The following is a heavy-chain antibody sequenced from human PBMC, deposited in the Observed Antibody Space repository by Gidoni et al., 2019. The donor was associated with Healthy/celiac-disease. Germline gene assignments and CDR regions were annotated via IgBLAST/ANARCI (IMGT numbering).Heavy chain of an antibody. CDR3: ARGGRYSSSSGYYYGMDV. Sequence: QVQLQESGPGLVQPSATLSLTCTVSGGSLSSYYWSWLRQPPGKGLEWSGYIYYSGSTNYNPSRKGRVTISVDTSKNQFSLKLSSVTAADTAVYYCARGGRYSSSSGYYYGMDVWGQGTTVTVSS. V-gene: IGHV4-59*01. J-gene: IGHJ6*02. CDR2: IYYSGST. CDR1: GGSLSSYY. D-gene: IGHD6-6*01.